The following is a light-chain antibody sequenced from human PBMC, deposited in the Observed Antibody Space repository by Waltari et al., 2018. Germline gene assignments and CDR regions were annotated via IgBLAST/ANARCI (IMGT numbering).Light chain of an antibody. V-gene: IGLV2-14*03. CDR1: TSDIGSDNH. CDR2: DVN. Sequence: QSALTQPASVSASPGQSITISCTGTTSDIGSDNHVSWYQKPPGRAPKLMIYDVNNPPSWVSILFSGSTSFNAASLPIAGLQAEDEADYYCSSYTANTRVFGGGTKLTV. J-gene: IGLJ2*01. CDR3: SSYTANTRV.